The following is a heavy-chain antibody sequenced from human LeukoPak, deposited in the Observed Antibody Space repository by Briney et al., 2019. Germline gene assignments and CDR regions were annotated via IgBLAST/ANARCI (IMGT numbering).Heavy chain of an antibody. J-gene: IGHJ4*02. D-gene: IGHD2-2*01. CDR2: INWSGGNT. CDR1: GFAFDEHG. V-gene: IGHV3-20*04. Sequence: GGSLRLPCTASGFAFDEHGMSWVRQVPGKGLEWVSGINWSGGNTGYADPLRGRFTISRDNAKNSLYLQMDSLRAEDTALYYCARAPITSPFYFDYWGQGTLVTVSS. CDR3: ARAPITSPFYFDY.